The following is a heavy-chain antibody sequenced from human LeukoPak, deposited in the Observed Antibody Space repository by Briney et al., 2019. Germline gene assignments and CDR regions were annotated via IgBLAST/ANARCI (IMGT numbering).Heavy chain of an antibody. CDR3: TTERLYYYDSSAHVDY. CDR1: GFTLSSYG. D-gene: IGHD3-22*01. J-gene: IGHJ4*02. CDR2: ILCNGRKE. Sequence: GGSLRLSCAASGFTLSSYGMHWVRQAPGKGREWVAVILCNGRKEFYTDSVKVRFTISRDHSKTTLYLQLTSLKTEDTAVYYCTTERLYYYDSSAHVDYWGQGTLVTVSS. V-gene: IGHV3-33*01.